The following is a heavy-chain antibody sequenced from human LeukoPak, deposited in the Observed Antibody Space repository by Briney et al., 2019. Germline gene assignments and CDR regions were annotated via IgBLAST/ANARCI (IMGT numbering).Heavy chain of an antibody. D-gene: IGHD3-22*01. J-gene: IGHJ4*02. V-gene: IGHV1-69*13. CDR2: IIPIFGTA. Sequence: ASVKVSCKASGYTFTGYFIHWVRQAPGQGLEWMGGIIPIFGTANYAQKFQGRVTITADESTSTAYMELSSLRSEDTAVYYCARGLDYYDSSGYSDEFDYWGQGTLVTVSS. CDR3: ARGLDYYDSSGYSDEFDY. CDR1: GYTFTGYF.